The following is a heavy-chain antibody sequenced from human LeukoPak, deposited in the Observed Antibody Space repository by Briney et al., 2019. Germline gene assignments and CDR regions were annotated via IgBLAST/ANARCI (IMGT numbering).Heavy chain of an antibody. CDR3: ARDDGGAWFGERTAFDI. J-gene: IGHJ3*02. CDR1: GYTFSNYG. Sequence: ASVRVSCKASGYTFSNYGISWVRQAPGRGLEWMGWISAYNHNTNYAQKYQDRVTMTTDTSTSPAYMELRSLRSDATAVYYCARDDGGAWFGERTAFDIWGQGTMVTVSS. V-gene: IGHV1-18*01. CDR2: ISAYNHNT. D-gene: IGHD3-10*01.